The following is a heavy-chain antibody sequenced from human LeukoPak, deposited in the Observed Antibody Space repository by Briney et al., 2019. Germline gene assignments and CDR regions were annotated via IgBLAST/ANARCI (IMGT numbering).Heavy chain of an antibody. CDR3: AGYYYDSSGYYYYYGMDV. Sequence: SETLSLTCAVYGGSLSGYYWSWIRQPPGKGLEWIGEINHSGSTNYNPSLKSRVTTSVDTSKNQFSLKLSSVTAADTAVYYYAGYYYDSSGYYYYYGMDVWGQGTTVTVSS. CDR2: INHSGST. J-gene: IGHJ6*02. CDR1: GGSLSGYY. D-gene: IGHD3-22*01. V-gene: IGHV4-34*01.